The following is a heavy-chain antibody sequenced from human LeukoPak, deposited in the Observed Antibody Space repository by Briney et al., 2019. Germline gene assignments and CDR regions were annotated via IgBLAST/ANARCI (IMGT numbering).Heavy chain of an antibody. CDR2: IYYSGST. D-gene: IGHD3-10*01. CDR1: GGSISSYY. J-gene: IGHJ4*02. V-gene: IGHV4-59*01. Sequence: SETLSLTCTVSGGSISSYYWSWIRQPPGKGLEWIGYIYYSGSTNYNPSLKSRVTISVDTSKNQFSLKLSSVTAADTAVYYCARGITMVRGVNSLGYWGQGTLVTVSS. CDR3: ARGITMVRGVNSLGY.